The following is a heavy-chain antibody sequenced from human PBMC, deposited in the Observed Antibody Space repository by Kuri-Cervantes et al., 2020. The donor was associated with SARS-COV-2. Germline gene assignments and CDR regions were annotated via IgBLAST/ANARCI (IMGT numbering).Heavy chain of an antibody. CDR3: ARVIAAAGREGY. CDR2: IYYSGST. V-gene: IGHV4-39*01. Sequence: ETLYLTCTVSGGSISSSSYYWGWIRQPPGKGLEWIGSIYYSGSTYYNPSLKSRVTISVDTSKNQFSLKLSSVTAADTAVYYCARVIAAAGREGYWGQGTLVTVSS. J-gene: IGHJ4*02. D-gene: IGHD6-13*01. CDR1: GGSISSSSYY.